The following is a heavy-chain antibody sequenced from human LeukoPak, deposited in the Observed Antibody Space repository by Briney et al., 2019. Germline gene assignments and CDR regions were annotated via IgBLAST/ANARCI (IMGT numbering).Heavy chain of an antibody. CDR3: ATDQGYSGYDLYPFDY. CDR1: GYTFTGYY. V-gene: IGHV1-2*02. Sequence: ASVKVSCKASGYTFTGYYMHWVRQAPGQGLEWMGWINPNSGGTNYAQKFQGRVTMTRDTSISTAYMELSRLRSDDTAVYYCATDQGYSGYDLYPFDYWGQGTLVTVSS. D-gene: IGHD5-12*01. CDR2: INPNSGGT. J-gene: IGHJ4*02.